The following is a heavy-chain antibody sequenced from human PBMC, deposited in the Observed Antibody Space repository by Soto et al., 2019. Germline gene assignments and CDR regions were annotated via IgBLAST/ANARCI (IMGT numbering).Heavy chain of an antibody. CDR3: AKDRDGAAAGPTKFYGMDV. J-gene: IGHJ6*02. CDR2: ISGSGDST. CDR1: GFTFSSYA. D-gene: IGHD6-13*01. V-gene: IGHV3-23*01. Sequence: ESGGGLVQPGGSLRLSCAASGFTFSSYAMSWVRQAPGKGLEWVSVISGSGDSTYYADSVRGRFTISRDNSKNTLYLQMNSLRAEDTAVNYCAKDRDGAAAGPTKFYGMDVWGQGTTVTVSS.